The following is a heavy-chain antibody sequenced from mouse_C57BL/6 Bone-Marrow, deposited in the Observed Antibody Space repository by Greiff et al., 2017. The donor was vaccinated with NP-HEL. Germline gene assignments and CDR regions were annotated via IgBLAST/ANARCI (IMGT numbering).Heavy chain of an antibody. CDR3: SRSGESSGYVSYFAY. Sequence: QVQLQQSGAELVKPGASVKISCKASGYAFSSYWMNWVKQRPGKGLEWIGQIYPGDGDTNYNGKFKGKATLTADKSSSTAYMQLSSLTSEDSAVYFCSRSGESSGYVSYFAYWGQGTTLTVSS. D-gene: IGHD3-2*02. CDR1: GYAFSSYW. V-gene: IGHV1-80*01. CDR2: IYPGDGDT. J-gene: IGHJ2*01.